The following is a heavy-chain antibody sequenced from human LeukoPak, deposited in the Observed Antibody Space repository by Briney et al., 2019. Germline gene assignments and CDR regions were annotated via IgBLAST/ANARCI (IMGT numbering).Heavy chain of an antibody. CDR3: ARGMTTGPDP. Sequence: SETLSLTCTVSGGSISSYSWSWIRQPPGTGLEWIGYIYYSGSTNYNPSLKSRLTISVDTSKNQFSLKLSSVTAADTAVYYCARGMTTGPDPWGQGILVTVSS. V-gene: IGHV4-59*08. CDR2: IYYSGST. J-gene: IGHJ5*02. D-gene: IGHD4-17*01. CDR1: GGSISSYS.